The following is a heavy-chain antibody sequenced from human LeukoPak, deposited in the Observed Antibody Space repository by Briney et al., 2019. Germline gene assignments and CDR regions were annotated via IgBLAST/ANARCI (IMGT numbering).Heavy chain of an antibody. CDR3: ARGYSSSYRIDY. CDR2: INTDGSST. J-gene: IGHJ4*02. CDR1: GFTFSIYW. V-gene: IGHV3-74*01. D-gene: IGHD6-6*01. Sequence: GGSLRLSCAASGFTFSIYWMHWVRQGPGKGLVWVSRINTDGSSTTYADSVKGRFTISRDNAKNTLYLQMNSLSAEDMAVYYCARGYSSSYRIDYWGQGTLVTVSS.